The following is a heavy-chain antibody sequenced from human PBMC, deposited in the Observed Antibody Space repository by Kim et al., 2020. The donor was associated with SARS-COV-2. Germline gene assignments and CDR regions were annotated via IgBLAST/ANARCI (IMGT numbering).Heavy chain of an antibody. CDR3: ARRIVVVPAALPNDAFDI. Sequence: SETLSLTCTVSGGSISSSSYYWGWIRQPPGKGLEWIGSIYYSGSTYYNPSLKSRVTISVDTSKNQFSLKLSSVTAADTAVYYCARRIVVVPAALPNDAFDIWGQGTMVTVSS. CDR1: GGSISSSSYY. J-gene: IGHJ3*02. CDR2: IYYSGST. V-gene: IGHV4-39*01. D-gene: IGHD2-2*02.